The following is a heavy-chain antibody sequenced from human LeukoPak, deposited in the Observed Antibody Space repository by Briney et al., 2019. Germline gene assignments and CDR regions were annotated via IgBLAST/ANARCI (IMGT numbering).Heavy chain of an antibody. CDR2: IIPILGIA. D-gene: IGHD3-10*01. V-gene: IGHV1-69*04. CDR3: ARAGHITMVRGVIRWFDP. J-gene: IGHJ5*02. CDR1: GGTFSSYA. Sequence: ASVKVSCKASGGTFSSYAISWVRQAPGQGLEWMGRIIPILGIANYAQKFQGRVTITADKSTSTAYMELSSLRSEDTAVYYCARAGHITMVRGVIRWFDPWGQGTLVTVSS.